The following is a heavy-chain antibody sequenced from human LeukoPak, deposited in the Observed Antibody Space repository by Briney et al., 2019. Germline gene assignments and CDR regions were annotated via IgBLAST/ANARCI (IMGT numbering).Heavy chain of an antibody. Sequence: SETLSLTCAVYGGSFSGYYWSWIRQPPGKGLEWTGEINHSGSTNYNPSLKSRVTISVDTSKNQFSLKLSSVTAADTAVYYCARGYYDSSGYYYGFDYWGQGTLVTVSS. J-gene: IGHJ4*02. CDR2: INHSGST. V-gene: IGHV4-34*01. CDR3: ARGYYDSSGYYYGFDY. CDR1: GGSFSGYY. D-gene: IGHD3-22*01.